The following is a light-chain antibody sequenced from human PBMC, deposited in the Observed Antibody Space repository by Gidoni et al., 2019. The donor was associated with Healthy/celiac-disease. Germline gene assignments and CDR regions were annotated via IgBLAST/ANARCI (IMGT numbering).Light chain of an antibody. Sequence: DLVMTQSPLSLPVTPGEPASISCRSSQSLLHSNGYNYLDWYLQKPGQSPQLLIYLGSNRASGVPDRFSGSGSGTDFTLKISRVEAEDVGVYYCMQALQTSFTFXPXTKVDIK. CDR3: MQALQTSFT. CDR2: LGS. J-gene: IGKJ3*01. V-gene: IGKV2-28*01. CDR1: QSLLHSNGYNY.